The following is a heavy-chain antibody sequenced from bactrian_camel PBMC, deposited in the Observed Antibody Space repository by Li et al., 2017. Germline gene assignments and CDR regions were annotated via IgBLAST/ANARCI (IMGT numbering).Heavy chain of an antibody. V-gene: IGHV3S25*01. D-gene: IGHD4*01. J-gene: IGHJ4*01. CDR2: IYSGDGSA. CDR1: GYTLRAGC. Sequence: QLVESGGGSVQAGGSLTLSCAASGYTLRAGCMGWFCQAPGQEREGVAAIYSGDGSAIYSDSAKGRFTISQDNAEKTVVLRMNSLNPEDTAVYTCAVYDAYAGKCSFREDFYDYWGPGTQVTVST. CDR3: AVYDAYAGKCSFREDFYDY.